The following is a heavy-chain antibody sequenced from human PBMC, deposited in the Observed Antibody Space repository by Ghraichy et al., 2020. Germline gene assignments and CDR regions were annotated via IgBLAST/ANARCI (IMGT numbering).Heavy chain of an antibody. J-gene: IGHJ5*02. D-gene: IGHD6-13*01. V-gene: IGHV4-34*01. CDR1: GGSFSGYY. Sequence: SETLSLTCAVYGGSFSGYYWSWIRQPPGKGLEWIGEINHSGSTNYNPSLKSRVTISVDTSKNQFSLKLSSVTAADTAVYYCARGLRYSSSWYYWFDPWGQGTLVTVSS. CDR3: ARGLRYSSSWYYWFDP. CDR2: INHSGST.